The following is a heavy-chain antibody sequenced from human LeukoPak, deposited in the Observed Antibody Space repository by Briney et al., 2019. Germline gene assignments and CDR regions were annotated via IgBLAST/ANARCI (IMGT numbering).Heavy chain of an antibody. CDR1: GFTFSKYW. J-gene: IGHJ4*02. CDR2: IKKDGSDK. Sequence: GGSLRLSCAASGFTFSKYWMRWVRQAPGKGLEGVANIKKDGSDKYYVDSVKGRFTISRDNAKTSLYLQMNSLSGEDTAVYYCARDLSGVAGYTYGRGIDYWGQGTLVTVSS. CDR3: ARDLSGVAGYTYGRGIDY. V-gene: IGHV3-7*01. D-gene: IGHD5-18*01.